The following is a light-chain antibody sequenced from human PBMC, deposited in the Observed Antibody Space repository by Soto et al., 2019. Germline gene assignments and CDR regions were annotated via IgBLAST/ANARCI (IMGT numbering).Light chain of an antibody. J-gene: IGKJ1*01. CDR1: QSVSSSY. V-gene: IGKV3-20*01. CDR2: GAS. CDR3: QQYGSSSQMTWT. Sequence: EIVLTQSPGTLSLSPGERATLSCRASQSVSSSYLAWYQQKPGQAPRLLIYGASSGATGIPDRFSGSGSGTDFTLTISRLEPEDFAVYYCQQYGSSSQMTWTFGQGTKVEIK.